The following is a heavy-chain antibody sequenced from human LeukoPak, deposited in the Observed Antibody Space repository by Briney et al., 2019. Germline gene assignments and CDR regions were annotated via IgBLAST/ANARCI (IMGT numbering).Heavy chain of an antibody. D-gene: IGHD2-15*01. Sequence: PSETLSLTCAVYGGSFSGYYWSWIRQPPGKGLEWIGEINHSGSTNYNPSLKSRVTISVDTSKNQFSLKPSSVTAADTAVYYCAGSYCSGGSGMVGDWFDPWGQGTLVTVSS. CDR3: AGSYCSGGSGMVGDWFDP. J-gene: IGHJ5*02. CDR1: GGSFSGYY. V-gene: IGHV4-34*01. CDR2: INHSGST.